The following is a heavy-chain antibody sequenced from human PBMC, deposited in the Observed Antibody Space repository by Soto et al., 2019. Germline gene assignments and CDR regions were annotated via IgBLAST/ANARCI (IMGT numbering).Heavy chain of an antibody. J-gene: IGHJ4*02. CDR2: ISGSGGSK. V-gene: IGHV3-23*01. D-gene: IGHD6-13*01. CDR1: GFTFSSYA. CDR3: ARERAYSSSWYGEFDY. Sequence: PGGSLRLSCAASGFTFSSYAMSWVRQAPGKGLEWVSAISGSGGSKYYADSVKGRFTISRDNSKNTLYLQMNSLRAEDTAVYYCARERAYSSSWYGEFDYWGQGTLVTVSS.